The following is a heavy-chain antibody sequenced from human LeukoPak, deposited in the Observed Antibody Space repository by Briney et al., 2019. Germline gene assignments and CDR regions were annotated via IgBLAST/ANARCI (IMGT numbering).Heavy chain of an antibody. CDR1: GFTFSSYG. CDR2: ILYDGSNK. J-gene: IGHJ3*02. V-gene: IGHV3-30*02. D-gene: IGHD5-18*01. Sequence: GGSLRLSCAASGFTFSSYGMHWVRQAPGRGLEWVAFILYDGSNKYYADSVKGRFTVSRDNSKNTLYLQMNSLRTEDTAVYSCASLADTDAFDIWGQGTVVTVSS. CDR3: ASLADTDAFDI.